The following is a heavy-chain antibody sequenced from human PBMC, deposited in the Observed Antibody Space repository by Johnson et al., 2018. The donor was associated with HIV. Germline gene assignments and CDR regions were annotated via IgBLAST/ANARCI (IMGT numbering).Heavy chain of an antibody. CDR2: ISYDGSNK. J-gene: IGHJ3*02. CDR1: GFTFSSYA. Sequence: VQLVESGGGLVQPGGSLRLSCAASGFTFSSYAMHWVRQAPGKGLEWVAVISYDGSNKYYADSVKGQFTISRDNSKNTLYLQMNSLRAEDTAVYYCASLIQREPHAFDIWGQGTMVTVSS. D-gene: IGHD5-18*01. CDR3: ASLIQREPHAFDI. V-gene: IGHV3-30-3*01.